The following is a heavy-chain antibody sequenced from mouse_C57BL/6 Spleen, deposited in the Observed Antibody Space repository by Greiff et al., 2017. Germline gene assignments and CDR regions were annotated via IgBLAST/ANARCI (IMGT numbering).Heavy chain of an antibody. CDR3: ARGGDSSGSFAY. CDR1: GYTFTSYW. V-gene: IGHV1-52*01. CDR2: IDPSDSET. Sequence: VQLQQPGAELVRPGSSVKLSCKASGYTFTSYWMHWVKQRPIQGLEWIGNIDPSDSETHYNQKFKDKATLTVDKSSSTAYMQLSSLTSEDSAVYYCARGGDSSGSFAYWGQGTLVTVSA. J-gene: IGHJ3*01. D-gene: IGHD3-2*02.